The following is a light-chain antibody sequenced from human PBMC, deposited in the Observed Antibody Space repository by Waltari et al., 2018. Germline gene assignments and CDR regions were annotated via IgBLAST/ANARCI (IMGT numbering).Light chain of an antibody. CDR1: QDISNY. V-gene: IGKV1-33*01. Sequence: DIQMTQSPSSLSASVGDRVTITCQASQDISNYLNWYKQKPGKAPKLLIYDASHLETGVPSRFSGSGTGTDFTFTISSLQPEDIATYYCQQYDNLPRTFGQGTKVEIK. J-gene: IGKJ1*01. CDR3: QQYDNLPRT. CDR2: DAS.